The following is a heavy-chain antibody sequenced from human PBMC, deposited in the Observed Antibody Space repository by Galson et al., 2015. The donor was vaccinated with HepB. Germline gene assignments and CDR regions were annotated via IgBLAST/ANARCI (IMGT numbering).Heavy chain of an antibody. V-gene: IGHV2-5*02. D-gene: IGHD3-16*01. Sequence: PALVKPTQTLTLTCSVSGFSLTTGGVGVAWIRQSPGKALEWLALIYWDDDKRYKSSLKGRLTITKDTSKNQVVLTMTNMDPVDTATYYCAHRRDADKRFVGGDWFDPWGQGTLVIVSS. CDR2: IYWDDDK. J-gene: IGHJ5*02. CDR3: AHRRDADKRFVGGDWFDP. CDR1: GFSLTTGGVG.